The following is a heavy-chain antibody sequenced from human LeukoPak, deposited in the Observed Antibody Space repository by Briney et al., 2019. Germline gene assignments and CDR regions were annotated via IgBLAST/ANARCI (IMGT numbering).Heavy chain of an antibody. D-gene: IGHD2-15*01. CDR3: ASALQDGFYY. Sequence: PSETLSHTRSVSGGSICSFYWSCVRQPPGKGLEWIGYIYYSGSTNYNPSLKSRITMSIDTSKNQFSLQLSSVTAADTAVYYCASALQDGFYYCRRGTLVTVSS. CDR2: IYYSGST. J-gene: IGHJ4*02. V-gene: IGHV4-59*01. CDR1: GGSICSFY.